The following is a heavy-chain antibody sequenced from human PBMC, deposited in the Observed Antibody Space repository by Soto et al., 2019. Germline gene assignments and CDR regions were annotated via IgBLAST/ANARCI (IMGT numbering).Heavy chain of an antibody. CDR1: GGSFRNYC. J-gene: IGHJ4*02. CDR3: GRLEGLATISYYFDY. CDR2: INHRGST. Sequence: SETLSLTCAVYGGSFRNYCWTWIRQSPGKGLEWIGDINHRGSTNYNPSLKSRVTISVDKSKNQFSLKLMSLSAADTAVYYCGRLEGLATISYYFDYWGQGALVTVSS. V-gene: IGHV4-34*01. D-gene: IGHD3-16*02.